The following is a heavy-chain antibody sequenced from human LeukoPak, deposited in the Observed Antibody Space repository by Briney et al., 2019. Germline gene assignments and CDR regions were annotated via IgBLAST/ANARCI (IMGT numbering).Heavy chain of an antibody. J-gene: IGHJ6*02. V-gene: IGHV1-69*13. CDR3: ARGGVMTPYYYYGMDV. CDR1: GGTLSSYA. D-gene: IGHD3-16*01. Sequence: SVKVSCKASGGTLSSYAISWVRQAPGQGLEWMGGIIPIFGTANYAQKFQGRVTITADESTSTAYMELSSLRSEDTAVYYCARGGVMTPYYYYGMDVWGQGTTVTVSS. CDR2: IIPIFGTA.